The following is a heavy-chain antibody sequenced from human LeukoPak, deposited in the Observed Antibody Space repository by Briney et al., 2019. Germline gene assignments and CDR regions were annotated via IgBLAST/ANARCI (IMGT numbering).Heavy chain of an antibody. D-gene: IGHD6-6*01. CDR3: ARGQEPGYQLVSSSGFYYFDY. CDR2: IYYSGSA. V-gene: IGHV4-59*01. Sequence: SEAPSLTCTVSGGSISTYYWTWIRQPPGKGLEWIGHIYYSGSANYNPSLKSRVTISVDTSKNQFSQISLTLTSVTAADTAVYYCARGQEPGYQLVSSSGFYYFDYWGQGTLVTVSS. J-gene: IGHJ4*02. CDR1: GGSISTYY.